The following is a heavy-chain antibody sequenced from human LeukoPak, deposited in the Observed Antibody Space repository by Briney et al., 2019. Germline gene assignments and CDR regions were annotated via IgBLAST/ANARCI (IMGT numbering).Heavy chain of an antibody. J-gene: IGHJ3*02. CDR2: VSGSGDST. Sequence: AGGSLRLSCAASGFTFSSYAMSWVRQAPGQGLEWVSGVSGSGDSTYYADSVKGRFTISRDNAKNSLYLQMNSLRAEDTAVYYCASTSGMDDAFDIWGQGTMVTVSS. CDR1: GFTFSSYA. V-gene: IGHV3-23*01. D-gene: IGHD2-15*01. CDR3: ASTSGMDDAFDI.